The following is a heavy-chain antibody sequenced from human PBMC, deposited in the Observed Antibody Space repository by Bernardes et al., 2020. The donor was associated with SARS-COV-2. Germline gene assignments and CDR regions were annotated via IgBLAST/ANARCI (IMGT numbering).Heavy chain of an antibody. CDR2: ISSSSDYI. CDR1: GFTFSSYS. D-gene: IGHD3-16*02. V-gene: IGHV3-21*01. J-gene: IGHJ4*02. CDR3: ARPITFGGVIVNPPRDY. Sequence: GGSLRLSCAASGFTFSSYSMNWVRQALGKGLEWVSSISSSSDYIYYADSVKGRFTISRGNAKNSLYLQMNSLRAEDTAVYYCARPITFGGVIVNPPRDYWGQGTLVTVSS.